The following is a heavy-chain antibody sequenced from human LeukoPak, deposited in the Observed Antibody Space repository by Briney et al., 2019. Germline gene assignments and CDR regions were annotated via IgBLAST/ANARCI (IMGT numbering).Heavy chain of an antibody. J-gene: IGHJ4*02. CDR1: GGSFSGYY. CDR3: ARGRYYYGSGSYYPPFDY. D-gene: IGHD3-10*01. CDR2: INHSGST. Sequence: SETLSLTCAVYGGSFSGYYWSWIRQPPGKGLDWIGEINHSGSTNYNPSLKSRVTISVDTSKSQFSLKLSSVTAADTAVYYCARGRYYYGSGSYYPPFDYWGQGTLVTVSS. V-gene: IGHV4-34*01.